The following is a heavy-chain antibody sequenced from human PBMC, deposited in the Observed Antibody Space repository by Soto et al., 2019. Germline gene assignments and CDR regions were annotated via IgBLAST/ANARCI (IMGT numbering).Heavy chain of an antibody. CDR1: GFTFSSYG. J-gene: IGHJ4*02. CDR2: ISYDGSNK. Sequence: QVQLVESGGGVVQPGRSLRLSCAASGFTFSSYGMHWVRQAPGKGLEWVAVISYDGSNKYYADSVKGRFTISRDNSKNTLYLQMNSLRAEDTAVYYCAKIRRDGYNFFGSDYWGQGTLVTVSS. D-gene: IGHD5-12*01. CDR3: AKIRRDGYNFFGSDY. V-gene: IGHV3-30*18.